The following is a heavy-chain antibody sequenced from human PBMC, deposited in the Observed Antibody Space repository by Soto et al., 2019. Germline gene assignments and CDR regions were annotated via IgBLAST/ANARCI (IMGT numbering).Heavy chain of an antibody. J-gene: IGHJ1*01. D-gene: IGHD3-9*01. Sequence: EVQLVESGGGLVKPGGSLRLSCAASGFTFSSYSMNWVRQAPGKGLEWVSSISSSSRYIYYPDSVKGQFTISRDNAKNSLYLQMSSLRAEDTAVYYCARGFDILTGLYFQHWGQGTLVTVSS. CDR3: ARGFDILTGLYFQH. V-gene: IGHV3-21*01. CDR2: ISSSSRYI. CDR1: GFTFSSYS.